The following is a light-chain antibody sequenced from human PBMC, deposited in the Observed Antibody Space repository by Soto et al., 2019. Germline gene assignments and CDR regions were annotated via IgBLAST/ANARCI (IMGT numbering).Light chain of an antibody. V-gene: IGKV3-15*01. Sequence: EIGMTQSPATLSVSPGERATLSCRASQSVSSNLAWYQQKPGQAPRLLIYGASTRATGIPARFSGSGSGTEFTLTISSLQSEDVAVYYCQQYNNWPLTFGGGTKVDIK. CDR2: GAS. CDR3: QQYNNWPLT. J-gene: IGKJ4*01. CDR1: QSVSSN.